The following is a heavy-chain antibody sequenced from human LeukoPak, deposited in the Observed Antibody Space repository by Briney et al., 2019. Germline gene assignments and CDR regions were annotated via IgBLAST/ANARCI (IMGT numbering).Heavy chain of an antibody. CDR3: ARGVPEYYDFWSGYFYYFDY. D-gene: IGHD3-3*01. CDR1: VGPISSYY. J-gene: IGHJ4*02. Sequence: SETLSLTRTVSVGPISSYYWSWIRQPPGKGLEWIGYIYYSGSTNYNPSLKSRVTISVDTSKNQFSLKLTSVTAADTAAYYCARGVPEYYDFWSGYFYYFDYWGQGTLVTVSS. CDR2: IYYSGST. V-gene: IGHV4-59*01.